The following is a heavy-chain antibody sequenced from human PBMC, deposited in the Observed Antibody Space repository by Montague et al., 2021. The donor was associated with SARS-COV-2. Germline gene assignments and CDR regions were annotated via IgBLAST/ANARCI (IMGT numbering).Heavy chain of an antibody. V-gene: IGHV3-30-3*01. CDR1: GFTFSSYA. Sequence: SLRLSCPASGFTFSSYAMHWVRQAPGKGLEWVAVISYDGSNKYYADSVKGRFTISRDNSKNTLYLQMNSLRAEDTAVYYCAALGYCSSTSCPLWGQGTLVTVSS. CDR2: ISYDGSNK. CDR3: AALGYCSSTSCPL. J-gene: IGHJ4*02. D-gene: IGHD2-2*01.